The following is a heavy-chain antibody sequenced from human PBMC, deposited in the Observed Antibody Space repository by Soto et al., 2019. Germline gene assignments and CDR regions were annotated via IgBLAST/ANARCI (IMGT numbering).Heavy chain of an antibody. V-gene: IGHV1-18*04. Sequence: ASVKVSCKASGYTFTSYGISWVRQAPGQGLEWMGWISAYNGNTNYAQKLQGRVTMTTDTSTSTAYMELRSLRSDDTAVYYCARDLGGVTMGPMDVWGQGTTVTVSS. CDR1: GYTFTSYG. D-gene: IGHD3-10*01. CDR2: ISAYNGNT. J-gene: IGHJ6*02. CDR3: ARDLGGVTMGPMDV.